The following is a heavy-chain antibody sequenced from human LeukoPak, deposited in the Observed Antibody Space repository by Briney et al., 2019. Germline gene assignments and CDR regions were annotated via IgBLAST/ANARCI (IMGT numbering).Heavy chain of an antibody. Sequence: ASVTVSCTASGYTFINYDIRWVRQAPGQGLEWMGWISAYNGNTNYAQKFQGRVTMTTDTSTSTAHMELRSLRSGDTAVYYCAREVTHHVYYGMDVWGQGTAVTVSS. J-gene: IGHJ6*02. CDR1: GYTFINYD. V-gene: IGHV1-18*01. CDR2: ISAYNGNT. CDR3: AREVTHHVYYGMDV. D-gene: IGHD4-23*01.